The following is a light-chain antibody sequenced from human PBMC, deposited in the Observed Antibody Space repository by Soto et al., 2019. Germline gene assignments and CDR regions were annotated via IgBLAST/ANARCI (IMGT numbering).Light chain of an antibody. J-gene: IGLJ1*01. CDR1: SSDVGDYNY. CDR2: DVS. V-gene: IGLV2-14*01. CDR3: SSYTSSSRYV. Sequence: QPVLTQPASVSGSPGQSITISCTGTSSDVGDYNYVSWYQQHPGKAPKFMIYDVSIRPSGVSNRFSGSKSGNTASLTISGRQAAEEDDYYCSSYTSSSRYVFGTGTKLTVL.